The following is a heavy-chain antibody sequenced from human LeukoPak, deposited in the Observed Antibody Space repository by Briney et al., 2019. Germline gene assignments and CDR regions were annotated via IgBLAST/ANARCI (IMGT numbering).Heavy chain of an antibody. V-gene: IGHV3-23*01. J-gene: IGHJ4*02. Sequence: GGSLRLSCAASGFTFSSYAMSWVRQAPGKGLEWVSAISGSGGSTYYADSVKGRFTISRDNSKNTLYLQMNSLRAEDTAVYYCAKEGGYYYDSSGYPIGYWGQGTLVTVSS. CDR3: AKEGGYYYDSSGYPIGY. CDR1: GFTFSSYA. D-gene: IGHD3-22*01. CDR2: ISGSGGST.